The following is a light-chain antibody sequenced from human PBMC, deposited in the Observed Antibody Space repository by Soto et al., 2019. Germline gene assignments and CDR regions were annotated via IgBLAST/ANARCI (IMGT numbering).Light chain of an antibody. Sequence: EIVLTQSPGTLSLSPGERATLSCRASQSVGDNYLAWYQQKPGQAPRLLIYGASSRATGIPDRFTGGGSGTDFTLTISDLEPEDFAVYYCQQYGSSPYTFGQGTKVDIK. CDR2: GAS. J-gene: IGKJ2*01. CDR3: QQYGSSPYT. CDR1: QSVGDNY. V-gene: IGKV3-20*01.